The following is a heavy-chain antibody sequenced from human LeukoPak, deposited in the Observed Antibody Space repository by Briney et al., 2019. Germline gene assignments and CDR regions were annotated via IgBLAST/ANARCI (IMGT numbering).Heavy chain of an antibody. CDR3: ARQREMATIIDY. J-gene: IGHJ4*02. Sequence: SETLSLTCTVSGGSISSYYWSWIRQPPGKGLEWIGYIYYSGSTNYNPSLKSRVTISVDTSKNQFSLKLSSVTAADTAVYYCARQREMATIIDYWGQGTLVTVPS. CDR1: GGSISSYY. V-gene: IGHV4-59*08. CDR2: IYYSGST. D-gene: IGHD5-24*01.